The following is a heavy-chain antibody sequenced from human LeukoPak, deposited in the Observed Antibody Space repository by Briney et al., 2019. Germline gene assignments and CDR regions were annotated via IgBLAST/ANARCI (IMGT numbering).Heavy chain of an antibody. CDR1: SGSFSGYY. CDR3: ARGLAGGRYSSSVSFFDY. V-gene: IGHV4-34*01. CDR2: SNHGGST. D-gene: IGHD6-6*01. J-gene: IGHJ4*02. Sequence: PSETLSLTCAVYSGSFSGYYWSWIRQSPGKGLEWIGESNHGGSTNYNPSLKSRVIISVDTSKNQFSLKLSSVTAADTAVYYCARGLAGGRYSSSVSFFDYWGQGILVTVSS.